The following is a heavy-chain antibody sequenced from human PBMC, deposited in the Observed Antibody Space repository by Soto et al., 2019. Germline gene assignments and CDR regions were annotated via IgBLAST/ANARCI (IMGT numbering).Heavy chain of an antibody. Sequence: SQTLRLTCAVYGGSCSGYYWSWIRQPPGKGLEWIGEINHSGSTNYNPSLKSRVTISVDTSKNQFSLKLSSVTAADSVFYDGARWGDVFPYFACWEKGTLDTVSS. CDR1: GGSCSGYY. J-gene: IGHJ4*02. CDR3: ARWGDVFPYFAC. CDR2: INHSGST. D-gene: IGHD3-9*01. V-gene: IGHV4-34*01.